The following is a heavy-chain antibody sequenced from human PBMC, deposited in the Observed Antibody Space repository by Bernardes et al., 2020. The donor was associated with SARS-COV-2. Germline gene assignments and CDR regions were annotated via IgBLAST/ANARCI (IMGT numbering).Heavy chain of an antibody. V-gene: IGHV3-7*01. Sequence: GGSLRLSCAGSGFTFSNYWMSWLRQAPGKGLEWVATIKKDGSERYYVDSVKGRFTVSRDNAENSVYLQMNSLRAEDTAVYYCAVMKSSNLRAPNWGQGTLVTVSS. CDR2: IKKDGSER. CDR1: GFTFSNYW. J-gene: IGHJ4*02. D-gene: IGHD3-16*01. CDR3: AVMKSSNLRAPN.